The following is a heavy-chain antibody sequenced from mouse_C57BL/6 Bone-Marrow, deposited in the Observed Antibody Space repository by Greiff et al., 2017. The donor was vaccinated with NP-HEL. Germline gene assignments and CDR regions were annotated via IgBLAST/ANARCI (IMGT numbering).Heavy chain of an antibody. V-gene: IGHV5-17*01. J-gene: IGHJ3*01. CDR3: ARPYDYGGFAY. D-gene: IGHD2-4*01. CDR1: GFNFSDYG. Sequence: EVKLMESGGGLVKPGGSLKLSCAASGFNFSDYGMHWVRQAPEKGLEWVAYISSGSSTIYYAATVKGRFTISRDNAKNTLFLQMTSLRSWDTAMYYCARPYDYGGFAYWGQGTLVTVSA. CDR2: ISSGSSTI.